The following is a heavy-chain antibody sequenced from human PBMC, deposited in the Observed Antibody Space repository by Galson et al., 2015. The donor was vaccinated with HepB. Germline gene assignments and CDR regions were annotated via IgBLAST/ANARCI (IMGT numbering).Heavy chain of an antibody. V-gene: IGHV5-10-1*01. Sequence: QSGAEVKKPGESLRISCKGSGSSFTSYWISWVRQMPGKGLEWMGRIDPSDSYTNYSPSFQGHVTISADKSISTAYLQWSSLKASDTAMYYCARRIAFSSSWYPDDWYFDLWGRGTLVTVSS. J-gene: IGHJ2*01. CDR1: GSSFTSYW. CDR2: IDPSDSYT. D-gene: IGHD6-13*01. CDR3: ARRIAFSSSWYPDDWYFDL.